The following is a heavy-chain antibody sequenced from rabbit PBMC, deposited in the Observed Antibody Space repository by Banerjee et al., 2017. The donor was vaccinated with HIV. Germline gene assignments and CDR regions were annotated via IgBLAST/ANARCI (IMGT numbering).Heavy chain of an antibody. V-gene: IGHV1S45*01. CDR2: ISIGSGGST. D-gene: IGHD2-1*01. Sequence: QEQLEESGGGLVKPEGSLTLTCKASGFSFSSGYDMCWVRQAPGKGLEWITLISIGSGGSTYYANWAKGRFTISKTSSTTVTLQMTSLTAADTATYFCARDVRDTILNTDLWGPGTLVTVS. CDR3: ARDVRDTILNTDL. J-gene: IGHJ4*01. CDR1: GFSFSSGYD.